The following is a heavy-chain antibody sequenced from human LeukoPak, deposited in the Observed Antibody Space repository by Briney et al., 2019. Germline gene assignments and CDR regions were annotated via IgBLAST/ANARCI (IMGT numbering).Heavy chain of an antibody. CDR2: IKTGGGT. CDR3: ARDPNGDYVGAFEM. Sequence: GGSLRLSCAASGFTVSSNSVNWVRQAPGKGLEWVSVIKTGGGTHYGDSVRGRFIVSRESSTRVSLQMNNMRAEDTAVYYCARDPNGDYVGAFEMWGAGTKVTVS. CDR1: GFTVSSNS. V-gene: IGHV3-53*01. D-gene: IGHD4-17*01. J-gene: IGHJ3*02.